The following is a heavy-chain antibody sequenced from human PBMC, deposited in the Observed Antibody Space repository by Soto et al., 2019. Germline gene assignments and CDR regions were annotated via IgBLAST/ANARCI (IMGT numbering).Heavy chain of an antibody. CDR2: FDPEDGET. V-gene: IGHV1-24*01. CDR3: ATDDGVVVTATYAFDI. CDR1: VYTLTELS. Sequence: XSVKVSCKVSVYTLTELSMHWVRQAPGKGLEWMGGFDPEDGETIYAQKFQGRVTMTEDTSTDTAYMGLSSLRSEDTAVYYCATDDGVVVTATYAFDIWGQGTMVTVSS. J-gene: IGHJ3*02. D-gene: IGHD2-21*02.